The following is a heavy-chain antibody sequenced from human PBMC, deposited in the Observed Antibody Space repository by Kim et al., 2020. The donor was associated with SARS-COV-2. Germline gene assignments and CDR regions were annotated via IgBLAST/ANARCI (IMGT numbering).Heavy chain of an antibody. CDR3: ARRDGLRLYEPFDY. CDR1: GGSISSSSYY. J-gene: IGHJ4*02. CDR2: IYYSGST. Sequence: SETLSLTCTVSGGSISSSSYYWGWIRQPPGKGLEWIGSIYYSGSTYYNPSLKSRVTISVDTSKNQFSLKLSSVTAADTAVYYCARRDGLRLYEPFDYWGQGTLVTVSS. D-gene: IGHD5-12*01. V-gene: IGHV4-39*01.